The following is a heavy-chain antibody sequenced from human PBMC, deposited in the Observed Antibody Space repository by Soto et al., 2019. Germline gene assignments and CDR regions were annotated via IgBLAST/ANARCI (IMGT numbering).Heavy chain of an antibody. CDR1: GYSFTGYG. J-gene: IGHJ6*02. CDR3: ARDRCTNERCYTQHFDF. V-gene: IGHV1-18*04. Sequence: XSGKVSCNSSGYSFTGYGFGLVRQAPGQGLEWLGWISVYTGNTKQAQKFQDRVTLTTEASTNTAYMELRNLRSDDTAVYYCARDRCTNERCYTQHFDFWGQGTTVTVSS. CDR2: ISVYTGNT. D-gene: IGHD2-8*01.